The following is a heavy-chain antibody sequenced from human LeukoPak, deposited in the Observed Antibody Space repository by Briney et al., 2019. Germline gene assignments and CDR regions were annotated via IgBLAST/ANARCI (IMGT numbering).Heavy chain of an antibody. CDR1: GYTFTHYG. D-gene: IGHD6-13*01. Sequence: ASVKVSCKASGYTFTHYGINWVRQAPGQGLEWMGWINPNSGGTNYAQKFQGRVTMTRDTSISTAYMELSRLRSDDTAVYYCASGYSSSWYDFIVMSRGEDDAFDIWGQGTMVTVSS. CDR2: INPNSGGT. J-gene: IGHJ3*02. V-gene: IGHV1-2*02. CDR3: ASGYSSSWYDFIVMSRGEDDAFDI.